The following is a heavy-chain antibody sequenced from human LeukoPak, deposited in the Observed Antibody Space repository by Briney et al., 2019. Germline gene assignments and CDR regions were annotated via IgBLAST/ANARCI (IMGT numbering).Heavy chain of an antibody. J-gene: IGHJ4*02. CDR2: IWYDGSTK. CDR1: GFTFSNYG. D-gene: IGHD3-10*01. V-gene: IGHV3-30*02. Sequence: GGSLRLSCAASGFTFSNYGMHWVRQAPGKGLEWVAVIWYDGSTKYYADSVKGRFTISRHNSKNTLYLQMNSLRAEDTAVYYCANIYGSLSYWGQGTLVTVSS. CDR3: ANIYGSLSY.